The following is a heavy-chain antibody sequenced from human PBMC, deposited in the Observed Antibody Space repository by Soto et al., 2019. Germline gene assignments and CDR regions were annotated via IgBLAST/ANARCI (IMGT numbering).Heavy chain of an antibody. D-gene: IGHD2-15*01. CDR2: IYYSGST. Sequence: SETLSLPCTVSGGSIRSYYWSWIRQPPGKGLEWIGYIYYSGSTNYNPSLKSRVTISVDTSKNQFSLKLSSVTAADTAVYYCTRQDPAYSPTRRTPHLLLSPWGQ. CDR3: TRQDPAYSPTRRTPHLLLSP. V-gene: IGHV4-59*01. J-gene: IGHJ5*02. CDR1: GGSIRSYY.